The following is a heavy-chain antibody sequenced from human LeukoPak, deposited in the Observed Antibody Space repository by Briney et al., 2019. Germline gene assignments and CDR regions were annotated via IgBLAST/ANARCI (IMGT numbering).Heavy chain of an antibody. V-gene: IGHV4-59*08. D-gene: IGHD2/OR15-2a*01. CDR1: GGSISSYY. Sequence: SSETLSLTCTVSGGSISSYYWSWIRQPPGKGLEWIGHIYYSGSTNYNPSLKSRVTISVDTSKNQFSLKLSSVTAADTAVYYCARRDDYFFSQFDPWGQGTLVTVSS. CDR2: IYYSGST. CDR3: ARRDDYFFSQFDP. J-gene: IGHJ5*02.